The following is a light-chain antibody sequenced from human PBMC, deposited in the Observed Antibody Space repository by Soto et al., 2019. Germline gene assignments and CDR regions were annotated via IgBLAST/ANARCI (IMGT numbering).Light chain of an antibody. CDR1: SSNIGRNS. V-gene: IGLV1-44*01. CDR2: TDI. J-gene: IGLJ1*01. Sequence: QSVLTQPPSASGTPGQRVTISCSGSSSNIGRNSVNWYQQLPGTAPKLLIYTDIQRPSGVPDRFSGSKSGTSASLAISGLQSEDEADYYCAAWDDSLNGYVFGPGTKLTVL. CDR3: AAWDDSLNGYV.